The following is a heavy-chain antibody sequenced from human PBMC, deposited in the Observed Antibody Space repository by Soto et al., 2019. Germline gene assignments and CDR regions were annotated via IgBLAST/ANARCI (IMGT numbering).Heavy chain of an antibody. D-gene: IGHD6-19*01. CDR3: ARGYTGGWSRGGYFAY. Sequence: GGSLRLSCAASGFTFSSYEMNWVRQAPGKGLEWVSYISSSGTTIYYADSLKGRFTISRDNAKNSLSLQMNSLRAEDTAIYYCARGYTGGWSRGGYFAYWGQGTRVTVSS. CDR1: GFTFSSYE. CDR2: ISSSGTTI. J-gene: IGHJ4*01. V-gene: IGHV3-48*03.